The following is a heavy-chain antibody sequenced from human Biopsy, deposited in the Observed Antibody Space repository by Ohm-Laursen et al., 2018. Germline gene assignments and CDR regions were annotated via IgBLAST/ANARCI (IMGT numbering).Heavy chain of an antibody. Sequence: SLRLSCAASGFTFTSYAMHWVRQAPGKGLKWVAVISYDGSGEYYADSLQGRFIISRDNPKNTVDLQMNSLRVEDTAVYFCARDGKRWDYSTYFSWHFDLWGRGTLVTVSS. CDR3: ARDGKRWDYSTYFSWHFDL. J-gene: IGHJ2*01. D-gene: IGHD4-11*01. V-gene: IGHV3-30*03. CDR2: ISYDGSGE. CDR1: GFTFTSYA.